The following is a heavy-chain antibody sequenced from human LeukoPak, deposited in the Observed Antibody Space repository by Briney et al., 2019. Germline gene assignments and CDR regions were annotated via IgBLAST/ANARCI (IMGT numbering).Heavy chain of an antibody. CDR1: GGTFSSYA. Sequence: SVKVSCKASGGTFSSYAISWVRQAPGQGLEWMGRIIPVLGITNYAQKFQGSVTITADKSTSTAYLQWSSLKASDTAMYYCARSLYGDYNFDYWGQGTLVTVSS. CDR3: ARSLYGDYNFDY. J-gene: IGHJ4*02. CDR2: IIPVLGIT. V-gene: IGHV1-69*04. D-gene: IGHD4-17*01.